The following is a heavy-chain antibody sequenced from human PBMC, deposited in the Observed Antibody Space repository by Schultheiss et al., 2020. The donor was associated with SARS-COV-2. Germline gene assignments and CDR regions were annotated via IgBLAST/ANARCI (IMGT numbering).Heavy chain of an antibody. Sequence: GESLKISCKGSGYSFTSYWIGWVRQMPGKGLEWMGIIYPGDSDTRYSPSFQGQVTISADKSISTAYLQWSSLKASDTAMYYCAMLRRGRSGWYALDYWGQGTLVTVSS. V-gene: IGHV5-51*01. CDR3: AMLRRGRSGWYALDY. CDR1: GYSFTSYW. D-gene: IGHD6-19*01. CDR2: IYPGDSDT. J-gene: IGHJ4*02.